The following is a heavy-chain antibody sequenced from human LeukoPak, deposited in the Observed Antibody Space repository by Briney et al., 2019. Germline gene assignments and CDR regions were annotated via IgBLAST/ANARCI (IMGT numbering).Heavy chain of an antibody. CDR1: NGSISSYY. Sequence: SETLSLTCTVSNGSISSYYWSWIRQPPGKGLEWIGFIYYSGSTNYNPSLKSRVTISVDTSKNQYSLKLTSVTAADTAMYYCARSCGGGSCNHFYYGMGVWGQGTTVTVSS. CDR2: IYYSGST. V-gene: IGHV4-59*08. CDR3: ARSCGGGSCNHFYYGMGV. J-gene: IGHJ6*02. D-gene: IGHD2-15*01.